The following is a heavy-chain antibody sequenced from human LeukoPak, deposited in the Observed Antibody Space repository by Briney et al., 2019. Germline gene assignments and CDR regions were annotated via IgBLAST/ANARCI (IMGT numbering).Heavy chain of an antibody. CDR1: GGSISSYY. Sequence: PSETLSLTCTVSGGSISSYYWSWIRQPPGKGLEWIGEINHSGSTNYNPSLKSRVTISVDTSKNQFSLKLSSVTAADTAVYYCARAQTTVVIRKYYYYGMDVWGQGTTVTVSS. V-gene: IGHV4-34*01. J-gene: IGHJ6*02. CDR2: INHSGST. D-gene: IGHD4-23*01. CDR3: ARAQTTVVIRKYYYYGMDV.